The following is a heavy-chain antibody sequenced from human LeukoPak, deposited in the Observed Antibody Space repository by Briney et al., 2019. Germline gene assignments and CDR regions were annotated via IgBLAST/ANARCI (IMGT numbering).Heavy chain of an antibody. CDR3: TKDLHSDNSGFGN. D-gene: IGHD3-22*01. V-gene: IGHV3-30*02. CDR1: GFTFSNYG. Sequence: GGSLRLSCAVSGFTFSNYGMHWVRQAPGKGLEWVAFIRYDGGNTYSADSVKGRFTISRDNSKNTLYLQMHSLRVEDTAVYYCTKDLHSDNSGFGNWGQGSLVTVSS. J-gene: IGHJ4*02. CDR2: IRYDGGNT.